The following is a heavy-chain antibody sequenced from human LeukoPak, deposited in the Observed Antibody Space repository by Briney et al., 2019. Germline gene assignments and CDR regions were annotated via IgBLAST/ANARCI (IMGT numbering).Heavy chain of an antibody. CDR1: GFTFSSYG. D-gene: IGHD3-10*01. CDR3: AKGSGGSGSSAYYYYMDV. V-gene: IGHV3-23*01. CDR2: ISGSGGST. J-gene: IGHJ6*03. Sequence: PGGTLRLSCAASGFTFSSYGMSWVRQAPGKGLEWVSAISGSGGSTYYADSVKGRFTISRDNSKNTLYLQMNSLRAEDTAVYYCAKGSGGSGSSAYYYYMDVWGKGTTVTISS.